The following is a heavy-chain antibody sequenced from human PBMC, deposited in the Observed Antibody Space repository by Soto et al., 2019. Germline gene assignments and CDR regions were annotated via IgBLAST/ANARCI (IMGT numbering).Heavy chain of an antibody. CDR2: INPNSGGT. J-gene: IGHJ6*02. V-gene: IGHV1-2*04. Sequence: ASVKVSCKASGYTFTGYYMHWVRQAPGQGLEWMGWINPNSGGTNYAQKFQGWVTMTRDTSISTAYMELSRLRSDDTAVYYCARGGYSYGSGSFGYYGMDVWDQGTTVTVSS. D-gene: IGHD5-18*01. CDR3: ARGGYSYGSGSFGYYGMDV. CDR1: GYTFTGYY.